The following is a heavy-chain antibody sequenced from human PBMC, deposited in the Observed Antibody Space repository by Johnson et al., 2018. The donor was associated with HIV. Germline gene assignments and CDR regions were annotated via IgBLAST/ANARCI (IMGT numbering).Heavy chain of an antibody. CDR2: IRSKAYGGTT. V-gene: IGHV3-49*04. Sequence: MLLVESGGGLVQPGGSLRLSCAASGFTFSSYWMHWVRQAPGKGLEWVGFIRSKAYGGTTEYAASVKGRFTISRDDSKSIAYLQMNSLKTEDTAVYYCTRARGLTTVKAFDIWGQGTMVTVSS. J-gene: IGHJ3*02. D-gene: IGHD4-17*01. CDR3: TRARGLTTVKAFDI. CDR1: GFTFSSYW.